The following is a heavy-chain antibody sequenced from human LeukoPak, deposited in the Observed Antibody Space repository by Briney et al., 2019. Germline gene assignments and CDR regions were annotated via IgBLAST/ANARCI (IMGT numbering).Heavy chain of an antibody. CDR3: ARVGGSGWYEYYFDY. CDR2: ISAYNGST. Sequence: ASVNVSCKASGYTFTSYGISWVRQAPGQGREGMGWISAYNGSTNYAQKLQGRVTMTTDTSTSTAYMELRSLRSDDTAVYYCARVGGSGWYEYYFDYWGQGTLVTISS. J-gene: IGHJ4*02. V-gene: IGHV1-18*01. D-gene: IGHD6-19*01. CDR1: GYTFTSYG.